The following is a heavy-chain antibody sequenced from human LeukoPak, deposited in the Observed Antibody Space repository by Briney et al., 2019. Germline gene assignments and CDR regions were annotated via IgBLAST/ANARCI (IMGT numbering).Heavy chain of an antibody. CDR1: GFTFSSYA. CDR3: ARGLYHYYFDY. D-gene: IGHD4/OR15-4a*01. CDR2: IYSGGST. Sequence: GGSLRLSCAASGFTFSSYAMSWVRQAPGKGLEWVSVIYSGGSTYYADSVKGRFTISRDNSKNTLYLQMNSLRAEDTAVYYCARGLYHYYFDYWGQGTLVTVSS. V-gene: IGHV3-53*01. J-gene: IGHJ4*02.